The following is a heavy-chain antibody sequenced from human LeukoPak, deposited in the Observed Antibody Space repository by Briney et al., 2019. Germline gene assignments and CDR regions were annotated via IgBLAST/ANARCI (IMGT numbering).Heavy chain of an antibody. CDR3: ANLRTNSPVDY. D-gene: IGHD2-2*01. CDR2: ISGSGGST. J-gene: IGHJ4*02. CDR1: GFTFSSYA. Sequence: GGSLRLSCAASGFTFSSYAMSWVRQAPGKGLEWVPAISGSGGSTYYADSVKGRFTISRDNSKNTLYLQMNSLRAEDTAVYYCANLRTNSPVDYWGQGTLVTVSS. V-gene: IGHV3-23*01.